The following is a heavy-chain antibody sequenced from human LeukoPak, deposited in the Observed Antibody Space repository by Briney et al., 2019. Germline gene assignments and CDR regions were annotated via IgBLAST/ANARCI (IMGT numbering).Heavy chain of an antibody. CDR2: ISYDGSNK. V-gene: IGHV3-30*18. CDR1: GFTFSSYG. J-gene: IGHJ4*02. CDR3: AKDQTPRLVEGGEVDY. D-gene: IGHD6-6*01. Sequence: GRSLRLYCAASGFTFSSYGMHWVRQAPGKGLEWVAVISYDGSNKYYADSVKGRFTISRDNSKNTLYLQMNSLRAEDTAVYYCAKDQTPRLVEGGEVDYWGQGTLVTVSS.